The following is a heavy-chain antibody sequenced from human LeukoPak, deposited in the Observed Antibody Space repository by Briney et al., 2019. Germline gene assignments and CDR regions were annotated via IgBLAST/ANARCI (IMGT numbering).Heavy chain of an antibody. CDR1: GYTFTEYY. D-gene: IGHD3-22*01. CDR2: INPNSGDT. Sequence: ASVKVSYKASGYTFTEYYKHWLRQAPGQGLEWMGWINPNSGDTNYAQKFQGRVTMTRDTSISTAYMELSRLRYDDTAVYYCTGRSRITVIPDIYFDDWGQGTLVTVSS. V-gene: IGHV1-2*02. J-gene: IGHJ4*02. CDR3: TGRSRITVIPDIYFDD.